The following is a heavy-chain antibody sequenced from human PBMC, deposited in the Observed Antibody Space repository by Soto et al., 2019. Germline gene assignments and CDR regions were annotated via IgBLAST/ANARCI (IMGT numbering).Heavy chain of an antibody. CDR2: ISGSGGST. J-gene: IGHJ4*02. D-gene: IGHD2-2*01. V-gene: IGHV3-23*01. Sequence: GGSLRLSCAASGFTFSSYAMSWVRQAPGKGLEWVSAISGSGGSTYYADSVKGRFTISRDNSKNTLYPQMNSLRAEDTAVYYCAKDFPSPPDGPMTYFDYWGQGTLVTVSS. CDR1: GFTFSSYA. CDR3: AKDFPSPPDGPMTYFDY.